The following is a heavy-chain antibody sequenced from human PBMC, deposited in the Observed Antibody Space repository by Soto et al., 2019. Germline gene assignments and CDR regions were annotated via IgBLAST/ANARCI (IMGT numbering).Heavy chain of an antibody. CDR3: ARGHYGDYGGGDAFDI. D-gene: IGHD4-17*01. J-gene: IGHJ3*02. Sequence: QVQLVQSGAEVKKPGASVKVSCKASGYTFTSYAMHWVRQAPGQRLEWMGWINAGNGNTKYSQKFQGRVTITRDTSASTAYMELSSLRSEDTAVYYCARGHYGDYGGGDAFDIWGQGTMVTVSS. CDR1: GYTFTSYA. CDR2: INAGNGNT. V-gene: IGHV1-3*01.